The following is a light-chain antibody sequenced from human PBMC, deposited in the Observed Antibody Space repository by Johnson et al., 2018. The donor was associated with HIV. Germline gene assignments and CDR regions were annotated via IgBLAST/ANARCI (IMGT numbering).Light chain of an antibody. J-gene: IGLJ1*01. V-gene: IGLV1-51*01. CDR3: GTWDSSLSAGGYV. CDR1: SSNIGNNY. CDR2: DNN. Sequence: QFVLTQPPSVSVAPGQTVTISCSGSSSNIGNNYVSWYQQLPGTAPKLLIYDNNKRPSGIPDRFSGSKSGTSATLGITGLQTGDEADYYCGTWDSSLSAGGYVFGTGTKVTVL.